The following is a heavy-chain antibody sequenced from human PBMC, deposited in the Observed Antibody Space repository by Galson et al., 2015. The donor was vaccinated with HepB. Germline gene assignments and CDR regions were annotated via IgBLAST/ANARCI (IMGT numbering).Heavy chain of an antibody. CDR2: ISYDGSNK. V-gene: IGHV3-30-3*01. J-gene: IGHJ1*01. D-gene: IGHD3-10*01. CDR3: ARVTSSVVPG. Sequence: SLRLSCAASGFTFSSYAMHWVRQAPGKGLEWVAVISYDGSNKYYADTVKGRFTISRDNSKNTLYLQMNSLRAEDTAVYYCARVTSSVVPGWGQGTLVTVSS. CDR1: GFTFSSYA.